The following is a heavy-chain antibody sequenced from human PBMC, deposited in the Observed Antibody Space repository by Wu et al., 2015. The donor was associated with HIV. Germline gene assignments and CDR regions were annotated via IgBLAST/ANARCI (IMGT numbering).Heavy chain of an antibody. Sequence: QVQLVQSGAEVKKPGASVKVSCKASGDTFTSYDINWVRQAPGQGLEWMGRIIPIFGSTNFAQKFQGRITITADESTRTGYMELSSLRSEDTAVYYCARLGQYCSSTSCPQPVDYWGQGTLVTVSS. CDR2: IIPIFGST. V-gene: IGHV1-69*18. CDR3: ARLGQYCSSTSCPQPVDY. CDR1: GDTFTSYD. J-gene: IGHJ4*02. D-gene: IGHD2-2*01.